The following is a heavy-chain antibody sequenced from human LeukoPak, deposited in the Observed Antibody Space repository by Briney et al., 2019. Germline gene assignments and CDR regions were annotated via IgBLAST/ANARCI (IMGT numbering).Heavy chain of an antibody. V-gene: IGHV1-2*02. CDR3: ARDLVQLERRGAY. J-gene: IGHJ4*02. CDR1: GYTFTGYY. CDR2: INPNSGGT. Sequence: GASVKVSCKASGYTFTGYYMHGVRQAAGQGREWVGWINPNSGGTNYAQKFQGRVTMTRDTSISTAYMELSRLRSDDTAVYYCARDLVQLERRGAYWGQGTLVTVSS. D-gene: IGHD1-1*01.